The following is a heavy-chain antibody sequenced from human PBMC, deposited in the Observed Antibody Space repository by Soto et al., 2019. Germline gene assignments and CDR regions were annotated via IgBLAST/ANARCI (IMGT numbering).Heavy chain of an antibody. J-gene: IGHJ4*02. CDR3: ARGALLSSGNYGFLDF. CDR2: INHRGLT. Sequence: PSETLSLTCAVYGGSFRGYFWSWLRQPPGKGLGWIGEINHRGLTKYNPSLKSRVTISVDTSKNQFSLNLSSVTAADTAVYYCARGALLSSGNYGFLDFWGQGSLVTVSS. D-gene: IGHD4-4*01. CDR1: GGSFRGYF. V-gene: IGHV4-34*01.